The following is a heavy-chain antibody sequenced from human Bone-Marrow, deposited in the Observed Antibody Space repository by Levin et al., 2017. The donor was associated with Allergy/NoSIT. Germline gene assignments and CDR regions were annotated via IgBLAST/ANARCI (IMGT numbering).Heavy chain of an antibody. CDR1: GFTFSTNA. CDR3: ATLVGRWPPDY. D-gene: IGHD1-26*01. J-gene: IGHJ4*02. Sequence: PGGSLRLSCAASGFTFSTNAMHWVRQAPGKGLEWVAFISFDESNKFYSDSVKGRFTISRDNSQNTLFLQMNSLTTEDTAMYYCATLVGRWPPDYWGQGTLVTVSS. V-gene: IGHV3-30*01. CDR2: ISFDESNK.